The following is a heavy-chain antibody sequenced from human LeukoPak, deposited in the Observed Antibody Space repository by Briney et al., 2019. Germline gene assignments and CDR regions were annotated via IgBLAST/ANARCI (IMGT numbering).Heavy chain of an antibody. CDR2: INSDGSTT. J-gene: IGHJ3*02. D-gene: IGHD2-15*01. Sequence: GGSLRLSCAASGFTFSTYWMHWVRQAPGKGLVWVSRINSDGSTTSYADSVKGRFTISRDNAKNTLYLQMNSLRAEYTAVYYCARVGGGWAFDIWGQGTMVTVSS. CDR3: ARVGGGWAFDI. V-gene: IGHV3-74*01. CDR1: GFTFSTYW.